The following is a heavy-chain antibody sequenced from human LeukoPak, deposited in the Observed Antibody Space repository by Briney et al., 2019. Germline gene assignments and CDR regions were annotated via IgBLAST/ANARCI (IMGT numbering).Heavy chain of an antibody. CDR1: GYTFTGYY. Sequence: GASLKVSCTASGYTFTGYYMHWVRQAPGQGLEWVGRINPNSGGTNYAQKFQGRVTMTRDTSISTAYMELSSLRSDDTAVYYCARTDGVDYWGQGTLVTVSS. D-gene: IGHD4-17*01. CDR3: ARTDGVDY. V-gene: IGHV1-2*06. CDR2: INPNSGGT. J-gene: IGHJ4*02.